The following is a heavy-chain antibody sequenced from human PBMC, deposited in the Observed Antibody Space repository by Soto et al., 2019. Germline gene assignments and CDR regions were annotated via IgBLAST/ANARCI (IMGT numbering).Heavy chain of an antibody. D-gene: IGHD2-2*01. CDR2: IYWDDDK. CDR3: AHTSIVLVPAAIDNWFDP. V-gene: IGHV2-5*02. CDR1: GFSLSTSGVG. Sequence: QITLKESGPTLVKPTQTLTLTCTFSGFSLSTSGVGVGWIRQPPGKALEWLALIYWDDDKRYSPSLKSRLTITNDTSKNQVVLTLTNMDPVDTATYYCAHTSIVLVPAAIDNWFDPWGQGTLVTVSS. J-gene: IGHJ5*02.